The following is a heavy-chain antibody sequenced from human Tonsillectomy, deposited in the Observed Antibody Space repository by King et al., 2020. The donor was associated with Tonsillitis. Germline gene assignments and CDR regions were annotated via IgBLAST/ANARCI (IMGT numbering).Heavy chain of an antibody. Sequence: QLVQSGAEVKKPGSSVKVSCKASGGTFSSYAISWVRQAPGQGLEWMGGIIPIFGTANYAQKFQGRVTITADEPTSTAYMELSSLRSEDTAVYYCARDQFRYYYGSGSYSYGMDVWGQGTTVTVSS. V-gene: IGHV1-69*01. CDR2: IIPIFGTA. J-gene: IGHJ6*02. D-gene: IGHD3-10*01. CDR1: GGTFSSYA. CDR3: ARDQFRYYYGSGSYSYGMDV.